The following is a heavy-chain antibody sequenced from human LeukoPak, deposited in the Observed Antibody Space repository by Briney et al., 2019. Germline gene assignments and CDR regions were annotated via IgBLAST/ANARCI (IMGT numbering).Heavy chain of an antibody. CDR2: ISGSGGST. CDR3: AKALNPLKKLWFGVQWEVGWFDP. CDR1: GFTFSSYG. Sequence: PGGSLRLSCAASGFTFSSYGMSWVRQAPGKGLEWVSAISGSGGSTYYADSVKVRFTISRDNSKNTLYLQMNSLRAEDTAVYYCAKALNPLKKLWFGVQWEVGWFDPWGQGTLVTVSS. J-gene: IGHJ5*02. D-gene: IGHD3-10*01. V-gene: IGHV3-23*01.